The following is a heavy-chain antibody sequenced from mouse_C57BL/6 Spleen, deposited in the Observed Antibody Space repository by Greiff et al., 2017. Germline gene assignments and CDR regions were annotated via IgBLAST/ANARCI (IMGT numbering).Heavy chain of an antibody. CDR3: ALIAFITTVVASYYYAMDY. Sequence: QVTLKVSGPGILQPSQTLSLTCSFSGFSLSTFGMGVGWIRQPSGKGLEWLAHIWWDDDKYYNPALKSRLTISKDTSKNQVFLKIANVDTADTASYYCALIAFITTVVASYYYAMDYCGQGTSVTVSS. CDR2: IWWDDDK. D-gene: IGHD1-1*01. CDR1: GFSLSTFGMG. V-gene: IGHV8-8*01. J-gene: IGHJ4*01.